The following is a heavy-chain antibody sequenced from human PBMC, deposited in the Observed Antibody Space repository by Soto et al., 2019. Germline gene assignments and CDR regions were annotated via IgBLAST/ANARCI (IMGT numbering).Heavy chain of an antibody. J-gene: IGHJ6*02. CDR1: GGTFSSYA. CDR3: AREKGVAGHYYYGMDV. D-gene: IGHD3-3*01. CDR2: IIPIFGTA. Sequence: GASVKVSCKASGGTFSSYAISWVRQAPGQGLEWMGGIIPIFGTANYAQKFQGRVTITADESTSTAYMELSSLRSEDTAVYYCAREKGVAGHYYYGMDVWGQGTTVTVSS. V-gene: IGHV1-69*13.